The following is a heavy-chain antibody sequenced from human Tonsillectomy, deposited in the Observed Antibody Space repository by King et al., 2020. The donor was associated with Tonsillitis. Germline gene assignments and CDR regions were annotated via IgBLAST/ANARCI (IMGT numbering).Heavy chain of an antibody. CDR2: ISGSGGST. CDR1: GFTFSSYA. J-gene: IGHJ4*02. Sequence: AQLVQSGGGLVQPGGSLRLSCAASGFTFSSYAMSWVRQAPGKGLEWVSAISGSGGSTYYADSVKGRFTISRDNSKNTLYLQMNSLRAEDTAVYYCAKDQGPAYLYQLLSESDYWGQGTLVTVSS. V-gene: IGHV3-23*04. CDR3: AKDQGPAYLYQLLSESDY. D-gene: IGHD2-2*01.